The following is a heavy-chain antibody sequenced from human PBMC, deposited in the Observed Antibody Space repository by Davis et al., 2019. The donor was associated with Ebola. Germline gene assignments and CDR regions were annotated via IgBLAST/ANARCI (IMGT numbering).Heavy chain of an antibody. CDR2: ISYDGSNK. D-gene: IGHD6-13*01. V-gene: IGHV3-30*04. CDR1: GFTFTRFP. CDR3: ARDFGLAAAGTAFDF. J-gene: IGHJ4*02. Sequence: PGGSLRLSCAASGFTFTRFPMHWVRQAPGKGLEWVALISYDGSNKYYADSVKGRFTISRDNSKNALYVQMNSLKAEDTALYYCARDFGLAAAGTAFDFWGQGTLVTVSS.